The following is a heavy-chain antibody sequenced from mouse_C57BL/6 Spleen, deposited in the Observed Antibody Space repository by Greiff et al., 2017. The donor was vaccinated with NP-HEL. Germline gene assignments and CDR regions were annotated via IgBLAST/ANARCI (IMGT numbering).Heavy chain of an antibody. CDR3: ARIKKIVATYFDY. V-gene: IGHV1S81*02. Sequence: QVQLKESGAELVKAGASVKMSCKASGYTFTSYWMHWVKQRLEQGLEWFAETNPTNGRTYYNEKFKSKATLTVDKSSSTAYMLLSGPTFEDSAVYYCARIKKIVATYFDYWGQGTTLTVSS. D-gene: IGHD1-1*01. J-gene: IGHJ2*01. CDR1: GYTFTSYW. CDR2: TNPTNGRT.